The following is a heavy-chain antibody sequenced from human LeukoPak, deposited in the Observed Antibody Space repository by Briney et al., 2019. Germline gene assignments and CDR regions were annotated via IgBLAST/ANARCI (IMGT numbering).Heavy chain of an antibody. Sequence: GASVKVSCKAPGYTFSIYFMHWMRQAPGQRLEWMGWINPDTGGTSFAQNFQGRVTMTRDTSVSTAYMELSSLRSDDTAVYYCARGPSTGDFDFWGQGTLVTVSS. CDR1: GYTFSIYF. CDR3: ARGPSTGDFDF. V-gene: IGHV1-2*02. CDR2: INPDTGGT. D-gene: IGHD7-27*01. J-gene: IGHJ4*02.